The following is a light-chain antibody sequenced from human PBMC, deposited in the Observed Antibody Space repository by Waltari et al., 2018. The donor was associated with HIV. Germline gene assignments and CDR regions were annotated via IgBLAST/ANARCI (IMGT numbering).Light chain of an antibody. CDR1: SSNIGSYT. Sequence: QSVLTQPPSASGTPGQRVTLSCSGTSSNIGSYTVNWYQQPPGTAPKLLIYSNNQRPSGVPDRFSGSKSGTSASLAISGLQSEDEADYYCAAWDDSLNGWVFGGGTKLTVL. CDR3: AAWDDSLNGWV. CDR2: SNN. V-gene: IGLV1-44*01. J-gene: IGLJ3*02.